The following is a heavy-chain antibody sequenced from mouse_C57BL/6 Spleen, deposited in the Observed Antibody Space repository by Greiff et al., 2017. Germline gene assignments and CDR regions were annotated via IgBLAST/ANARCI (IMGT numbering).Heavy chain of an antibody. D-gene: IGHD4-1*02. Sequence: VQLKESGPELVKPGASVRIPCKASGYTFTDYNMDWVKQSHGKSLEWIGDINPNNGGTIYNQKFKGKATLTVDKSSSTAYMELRSLTSEDTAVYYCARFPQLGPSFYAMDYWGQGTSVTVSS. CDR1: GYTFTDYN. J-gene: IGHJ4*01. CDR2: INPNNGGT. CDR3: ARFPQLGPSFYAMDY. V-gene: IGHV1-18*01.